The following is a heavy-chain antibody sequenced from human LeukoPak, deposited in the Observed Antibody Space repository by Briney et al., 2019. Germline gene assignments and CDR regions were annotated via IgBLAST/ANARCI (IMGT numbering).Heavy chain of an antibody. V-gene: IGHV3-9*03. Sequence: GRSLRLSCAASGFTFDDYAMHWVRQAPGKGLEWVSGISWNRGSIGYADSVKGRFTISRDNAKNSLYLQMNSLRAEDMALYYCAKDVGLYYDSSGLDYWGQGTLVTVSS. D-gene: IGHD3-22*01. CDR3: AKDVGLYYDSSGLDY. CDR1: GFTFDDYA. CDR2: ISWNRGSI. J-gene: IGHJ4*02.